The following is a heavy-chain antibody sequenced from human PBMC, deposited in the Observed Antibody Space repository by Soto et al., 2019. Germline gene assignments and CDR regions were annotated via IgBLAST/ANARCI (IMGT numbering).Heavy chain of an antibody. V-gene: IGHV4-31*03. CDR3: ARAPRNYCSSTSCRTNYYYYMDV. CDR2: IYYSGST. Sequence: PSETLSLTCTVSGGSISSGGYYWSWIRQHPGKGLEWIGYIYYSGSTYYNPSLKSRVTISVDTSKNQFSLKLSSVTAADTAVYYCARAPRNYCSSTSCRTNYYYYMDVWGKGTTVTVSS. D-gene: IGHD2-2*01. J-gene: IGHJ6*03. CDR1: GGSISSGGYY.